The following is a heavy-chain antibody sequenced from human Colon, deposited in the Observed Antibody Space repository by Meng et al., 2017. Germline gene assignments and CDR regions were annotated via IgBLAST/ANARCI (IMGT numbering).Heavy chain of an antibody. CDR2: IYHSGST. CDR3: ARVGQWLPIDY. V-gene: IGHV4-4*03. CDR1: GGSSSSSNW. D-gene: IGHD6-19*01. Sequence: QFQLQGSGPGLVHPPGTLSLTCAGSGGSSSSSNWWSWVRQPPGKGLEWIGEIYHSGSTNYIPSLKSGVTISVDKSKNQFSLNLSSVTAADTAVYYCARVGQWLPIDYWGQGTLVTVSS. J-gene: IGHJ4*02.